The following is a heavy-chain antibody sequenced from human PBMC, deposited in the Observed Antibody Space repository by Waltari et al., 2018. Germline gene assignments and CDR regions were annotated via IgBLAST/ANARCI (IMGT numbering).Heavy chain of an antibody. CDR2: IKQDGSEK. Sequence: EVQLVESGGGLVQPGGSLRLSCAASGFTFSSYWMSWVRQAPGKGLEWVANIKQDGSEKDYVDSVKGRFTISRDNAKNSLYLQMNSLRAEDTAVYYCAREILGIAALAGAFDIWGQGTMVTVSS. CDR3: AREILGIAALAGAFDI. V-gene: IGHV3-7*04. J-gene: IGHJ3*02. CDR1: GFTFSSYW. D-gene: IGHD6-13*01.